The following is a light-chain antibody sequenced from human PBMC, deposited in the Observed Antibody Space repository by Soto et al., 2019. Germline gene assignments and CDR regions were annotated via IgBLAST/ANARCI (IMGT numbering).Light chain of an antibody. CDR3: CSYAGDFYV. CDR2: DVS. J-gene: IGLJ1*01. V-gene: IGLV2-11*01. Sequence: QSVLTQPRSVSGSPGQSVAISCTGTTSDVGGYDYVSWHQQHPGKAPELIIFDVSKRPSGVPDRFSGSKSGNTASLTISGLQAEEEADYFCCSYAGDFYVFGSGTKLTVL. CDR1: TSDVGGYDY.